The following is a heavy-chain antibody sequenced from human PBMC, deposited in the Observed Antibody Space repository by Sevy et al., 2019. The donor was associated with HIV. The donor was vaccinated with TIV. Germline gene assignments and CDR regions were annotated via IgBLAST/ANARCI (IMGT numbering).Heavy chain of an antibody. CDR2: ISYDGSNK. Sequence: GGSLRLSCAASGFTFSSYAMHWVRQAPGKGLEWVAVISYDGSNKYYADSVKGRFTISRDNSKNTLYLQMNSLRAEDPAVYYCARDQHDYGGNLRTGWFDPWGQGTLVTVSS. V-gene: IGHV3-30-3*01. CDR3: ARDQHDYGGNLRTGWFDP. D-gene: IGHD4-17*01. J-gene: IGHJ5*02. CDR1: GFTFSSYA.